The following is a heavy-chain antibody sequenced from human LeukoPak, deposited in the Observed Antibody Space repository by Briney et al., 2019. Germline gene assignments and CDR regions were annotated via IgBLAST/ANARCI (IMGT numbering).Heavy chain of an antibody. CDR1: GFFFSSHE. V-gene: IGHV3-48*03. CDR2: ISGDGTTI. J-gene: IGHJ4*02. D-gene: IGHD3-22*01. CDR3: VRRESSGFYYFFDH. Sequence: PGGSLRLSCEASGFFFSSHEMNWVRQSPGKGLEWVSYISGDGTTIYYEDSVKGRFTISRDNAKNSPSLQMNSLRVEDTGVYYCVRRESSGFYYFFDHWGQGVLVTVSS.